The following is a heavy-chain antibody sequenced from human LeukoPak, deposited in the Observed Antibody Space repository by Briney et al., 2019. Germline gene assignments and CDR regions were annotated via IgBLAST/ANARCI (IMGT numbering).Heavy chain of an antibody. V-gene: IGHV3-23*01. Sequence: GGSLRLSCAASGFTFSSYAMSWVRQAPGKGLEWVSAISGSGGSTYYADSVKGRFTVSGDNSKNTLFLQMNSLRAEDTAAYYCAKDGGLWVSAPWGDSWGRGTLVTVSS. J-gene: IGHJ4*02. CDR3: AKDGGLWVSAPWGDS. CDR2: ISGSGGST. D-gene: IGHD3-16*01. CDR1: GFTFSSYA.